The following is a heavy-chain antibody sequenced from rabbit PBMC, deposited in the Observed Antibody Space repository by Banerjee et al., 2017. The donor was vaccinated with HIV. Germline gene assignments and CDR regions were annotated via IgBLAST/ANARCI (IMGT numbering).Heavy chain of an antibody. CDR1: GFSFSSSYY. J-gene: IGHJ4*01. CDR2: IYAGSSGST. V-gene: IGHV1S40*01. CDR3: ARVGYAGYAGYAGYGLEGFNL. D-gene: IGHD7-1*01. Sequence: QSLEESGGDLVKPGASLTLTCTASGFSFSSSYYMCWVRQAPGKGLEWIACIYAGSSGSTYYASWAKGRFTISKTSSTTVTLQMTSLTAADTATYFCARVGYAGYAGYAGYGLEGFNLWGPGTLVTVS.